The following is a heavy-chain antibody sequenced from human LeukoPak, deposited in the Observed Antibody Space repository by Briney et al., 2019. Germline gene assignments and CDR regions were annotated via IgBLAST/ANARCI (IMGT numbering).Heavy chain of an antibody. CDR1: GFTFSRYT. J-gene: IGHJ4*02. CDR3: ARDPGIAAAGTVGYFDS. D-gene: IGHD6-13*01. Sequence: GGSLRLSCAASGFTFSRYTMNWVRQAPGKGLEWVSSISSNSGFKKYADSLKGRFTISRDNAKNSLYLQMNSLRVEDTAVYYCARDPGIAAAGTVGYFDSWGQGILVTVSS. V-gene: IGHV3-21*01. CDR2: ISSNSGFK.